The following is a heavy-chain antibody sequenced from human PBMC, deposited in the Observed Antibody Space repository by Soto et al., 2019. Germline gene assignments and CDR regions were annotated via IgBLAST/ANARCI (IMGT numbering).Heavy chain of an antibody. CDR3: ARHPQRYYYDSSGYGVDFDY. D-gene: IGHD3-22*01. CDR2: IDPSDSYT. CDR1: GYSFTSYW. V-gene: IGHV5-10-1*01. J-gene: IGHJ4*02. Sequence: LGESLKISCKGSGYSFTSYWISWVRQMPGKGLEWMGRIDPSDSYTNYSPSFQGHVTISADKSISTAYLQWSSLKASDTAMYYCARHPQRYYYDSSGYGVDFDYWGQGTLVTVSS.